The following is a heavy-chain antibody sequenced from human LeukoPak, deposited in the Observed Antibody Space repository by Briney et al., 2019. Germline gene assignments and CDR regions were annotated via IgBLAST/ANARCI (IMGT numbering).Heavy chain of an antibody. D-gene: IGHD5/OR15-5a*01. CDR2: IKEDGREK. CDR3: VRGLLDY. Sequence: QPGGSLRLSCVASGISFSRGWMSWVRQAPGKGLEWVAKIKEDGREKYYVDSVNGRFTISRDNAKNSLYLQMNSLRAEDTAVYYCVRGLLDYWGQGTRVTVSS. V-gene: IGHV3-7*01. J-gene: IGHJ4*02. CDR1: GISFSRGW.